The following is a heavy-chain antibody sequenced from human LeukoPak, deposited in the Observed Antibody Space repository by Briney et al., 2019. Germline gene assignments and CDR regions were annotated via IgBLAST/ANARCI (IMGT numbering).Heavy chain of an antibody. J-gene: IGHJ3*02. CDR1: GDSISNSRYS. CDR2: TSYSGSA. Sequence: SETLSLTCTVSGDSISNSRYSWGWIRRPPGKGLEWIGTTSYSGSAHYNPSLKSRVTISVDTSKNQFSLKLSSVTAADTAVFYCARLRGSYGGDAFDIWGQGTMVTVSS. D-gene: IGHD1-26*01. CDR3: ARLRGSYGGDAFDI. V-gene: IGHV4-39*01.